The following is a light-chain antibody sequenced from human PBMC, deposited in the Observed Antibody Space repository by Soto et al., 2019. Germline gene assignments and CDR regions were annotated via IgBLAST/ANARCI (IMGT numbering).Light chain of an antibody. V-gene: IGKV3-20*01. Sequence: EIVLTQSPGTLSLSPGQRATLSCRASQSISSNFLAWYQQKPGQAPRLLIYATSSRATGIPGRFSGSGSGTDFTLTISSLEPEDFAVFYCQQYARSRRTFGQGTKVDI. CDR3: QQYARSRRT. CDR1: QSISSNF. CDR2: ATS. J-gene: IGKJ1*01.